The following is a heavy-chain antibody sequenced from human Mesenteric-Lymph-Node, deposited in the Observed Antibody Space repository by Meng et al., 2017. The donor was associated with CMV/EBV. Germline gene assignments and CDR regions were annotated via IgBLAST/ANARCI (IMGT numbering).Heavy chain of an antibody. CDR3: AHSSGIAAAGPFYFDY. D-gene: IGHD6-13*01. V-gene: IGHV2-5*02. CDR2: IYWDDDK. CDR1: GFSLSTSGVG. Sequence: QITLKESGPTLVKPTQTLTLTCTFSGFSLSTSGVGVGWIRQPPGEALEWLALIYWDDDKRYSPSLKSRLTITEDTSKNQVVLTMTNMDPVDTATYYCAHSSGIAAAGPFYFDYWGQGTLVTVSS. J-gene: IGHJ4*02.